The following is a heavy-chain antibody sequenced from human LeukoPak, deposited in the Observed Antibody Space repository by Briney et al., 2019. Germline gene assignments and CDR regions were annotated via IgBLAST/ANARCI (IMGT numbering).Heavy chain of an antibody. CDR2: INPSGGST. CDR3: ARDGKAGYSYNLLVPLFDY. CDR1: GYTFISDY. Sequence: GASVKVSCKASGYTFISDYMHWVRQAPGQGLEWMGIINPSGGSTSYAQKFQGRVTMTRDMSTSTVYMELSSLRAEDMAVYYCARDGKAGYSYNLLVPLFDYWGQGTLVTVSS. D-gene: IGHD5-18*01. J-gene: IGHJ4*02. V-gene: IGHV1-46*01.